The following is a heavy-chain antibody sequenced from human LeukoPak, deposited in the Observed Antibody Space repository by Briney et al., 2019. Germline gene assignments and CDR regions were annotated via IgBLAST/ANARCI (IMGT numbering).Heavy chain of an antibody. J-gene: IGHJ4*02. CDR1: GFTFDDYG. V-gene: IGHV3-20*04. Sequence: PGGSLRLSCAASGFTFDDYGMSWVRQAPGKGLEWVSGINWNGGSTGYADSVKGRFTISRDNAKNSLYLQMNSLRAEDTAVYYCARVGSSIVVVPAAMGSYSSSWHFDYWGQGTLVTVSS. CDR3: ARVGSSIVVVPAAMGSYSSSWHFDY. CDR2: INWNGGST. D-gene: IGHD2-2*01.